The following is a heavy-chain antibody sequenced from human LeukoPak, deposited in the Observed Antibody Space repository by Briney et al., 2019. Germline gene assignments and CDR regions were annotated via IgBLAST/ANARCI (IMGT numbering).Heavy chain of an antibody. CDR3: ARARYNSGYIFDS. J-gene: IGHJ4*02. D-gene: IGHD5-18*01. CDR2: ISSSSSTI. Sequence: PGGSLRLSCAASGFTFSSYSMNWVRQAPGKGLEWVSYISSSSSTIYYADSVKGRFTISRDNAKNSLYLQMNSLRAEDTAVYYCARARYNSGYIFDSWGQGTLVAVSS. V-gene: IGHV3-48*04. CDR1: GFTFSSYS.